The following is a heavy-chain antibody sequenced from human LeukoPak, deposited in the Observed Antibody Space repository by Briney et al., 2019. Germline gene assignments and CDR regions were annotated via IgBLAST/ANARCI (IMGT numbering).Heavy chain of an antibody. Sequence: ASVKVSCKVSGYTLTELSMHWVRQAPGKGLEWTGGFDPEDGETIYAQKFQGRVTMTEDTSTDTAYMELSSLRSEDTAVYYCATILVPAATEGNWFDPWGQGTLVTVSS. J-gene: IGHJ5*02. CDR1: GYTLTELS. V-gene: IGHV1-24*01. D-gene: IGHD2-2*01. CDR3: ATILVPAATEGNWFDP. CDR2: FDPEDGET.